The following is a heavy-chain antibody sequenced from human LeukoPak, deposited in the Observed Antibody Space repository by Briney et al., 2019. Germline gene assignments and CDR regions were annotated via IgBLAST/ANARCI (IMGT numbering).Heavy chain of an antibody. CDR1: GFTFSSYG. D-gene: IGHD3-22*01. CDR3: AKDLPYYDSSGYWGISY. CDR2: IWYDGSNK. J-gene: IGHJ4*02. V-gene: IGHV3-33*06. Sequence: PGRSLRLSCAASGFTFSSYGMHWVRQAPGKGLEWVAVIWYDGSNKYYADSVKGRFTISRDNSKNTLYLQMNSLRAEDTAVYYCAKDLPYYDSSGYWGISYWGQGTLVTVSS.